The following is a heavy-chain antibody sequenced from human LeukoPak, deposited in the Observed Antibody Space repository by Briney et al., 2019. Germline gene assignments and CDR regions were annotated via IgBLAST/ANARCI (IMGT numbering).Heavy chain of an antibody. CDR2: ISSSSSSYI. CDR1: GFTFSSYS. V-gene: IGHV3-21*01. J-gene: IGHJ6*04. D-gene: IGHD4-17*01. Sequence: GGSLRLSCAASGFTFSSYSMNWVRQAPGKGLEWVSSISSSSSSYIYYADSVKGRFTTSRDNAKNSLYLQMNSLRAEDTAVYYCARDGVWGDYGDYPHASPEYYYYGMDVWGKGTTVTVSS. CDR3: ARDGVWGDYGDYPHASPEYYYYGMDV.